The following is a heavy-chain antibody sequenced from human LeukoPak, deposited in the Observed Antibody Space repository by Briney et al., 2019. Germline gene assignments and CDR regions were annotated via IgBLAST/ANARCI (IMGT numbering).Heavy chain of an antibody. CDR2: IIPIFGTA. CDR3: ARAALPIAAAGTWWFDP. Sequence: SVKVSCKASGYNFNSYGIGWVRQAPGQGLEWMGGIIPIFGTANYAQKFQGRVTITADESTSTAYMELSSLRSEDTAVYYCARAALPIAAAGTWWFDPWGQGTLVTVSS. CDR1: GYNFNSYG. J-gene: IGHJ5*02. D-gene: IGHD6-13*01. V-gene: IGHV1-69*13.